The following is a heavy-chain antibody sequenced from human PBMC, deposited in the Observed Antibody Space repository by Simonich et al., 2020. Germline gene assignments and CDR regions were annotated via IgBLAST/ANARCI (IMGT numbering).Heavy chain of an antibody. V-gene: IGHV3-73*01. D-gene: IGHD6-13*01. CDR1: GFTFSGSA. CDR3: TRSLHPYSSSRDY. Sequence: EVQLVESGGGLIQPGGSLKLSCAASGFTFSGSAMHWVRQASGKGVEGVGRIKSKANSYATAYAASVKGRFTISRDDSKNTAYLQMNSLKTEDTAVYYCTRSLHPYSSSRDYWGQGTLVTVSS. CDR2: IKSKANSYAT. J-gene: IGHJ4*02.